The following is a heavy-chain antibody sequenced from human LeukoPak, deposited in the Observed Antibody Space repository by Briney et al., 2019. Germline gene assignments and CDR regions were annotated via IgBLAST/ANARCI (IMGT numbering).Heavy chain of an antibody. D-gene: IGHD1-7*01. V-gene: IGHV3-48*03. CDR2: ISDSGRTT. CDR1: GLTFSNFK. Sequence: PGGSLRLSCAVSGLTFSNFKMNWVRQAPGKGLEWVSYISDSGRTTFYADSVKGRFTISRDNAKNSLYLQMNSLRAEDTALYYCVRMNYVSSGWGAPFDHWGQGTLVTVSS. CDR3: VRMNYVSSGWGAPFDH. J-gene: IGHJ4*02.